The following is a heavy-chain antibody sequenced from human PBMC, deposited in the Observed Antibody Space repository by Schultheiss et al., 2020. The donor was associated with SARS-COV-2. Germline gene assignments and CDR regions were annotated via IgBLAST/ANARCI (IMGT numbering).Heavy chain of an antibody. V-gene: IGHV3-30*01. D-gene: IGHD6-13*01. CDR2: ISSDGNKK. Sequence: GGSLRLSSAASGFAFSTYAMHWVRQAPGKGLEWVAVISSDGNKKYYVDSVKGRFTISRDNSRNTLHLQMDSLRAEDTAVYYCAKAPHVASDDSYFDFWGQGTLVTVSS. CDR1: GFAFSTYA. J-gene: IGHJ4*02. CDR3: AKAPHVASDDSYFDF.